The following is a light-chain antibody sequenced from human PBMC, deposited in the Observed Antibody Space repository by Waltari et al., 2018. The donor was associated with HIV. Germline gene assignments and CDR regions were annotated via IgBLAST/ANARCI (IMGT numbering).Light chain of an antibody. CDR1: SLRSSS. Sequence: SSELTQDPAVSVALGPTVRSTCQGDSLRSSSASWYHQKPGQAPVLVTYDKNNRPSGIPDRFSGSSSGNTASLTITGAQAEDEADYYCNSRDSSGNHVVFGGGTKLTVL. V-gene: IGLV3-19*01. CDR3: NSRDSSGNHVV. CDR2: DKN. J-gene: IGLJ2*01.